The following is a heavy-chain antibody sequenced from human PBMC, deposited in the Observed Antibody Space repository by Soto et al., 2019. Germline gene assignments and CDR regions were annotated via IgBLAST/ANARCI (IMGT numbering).Heavy chain of an antibody. V-gene: IGHV1-18*01. Sequence: QVQLVQSGAEVKKPGASVKVSCKASGYTFTSYGISWVRQPPGQGLEWMGWISAYNGNTNYAQKLQGRVTMPTDTSTSTAYRELRSLRSDDTAVYYCARTPPLEPVHFVYWGQGTLVTVSS. CDR1: GYTFTSYG. J-gene: IGHJ4*02. CDR3: ARTPPLEPVHFVY. D-gene: IGHD2-2*01. CDR2: ISAYNGNT.